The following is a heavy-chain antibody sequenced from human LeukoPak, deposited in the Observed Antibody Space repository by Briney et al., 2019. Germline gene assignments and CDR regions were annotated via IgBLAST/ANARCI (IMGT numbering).Heavy chain of an antibody. D-gene: IGHD1-26*01. CDR2: ISSSSSYI. CDR3: ARAGADYAFDI. Sequence: GGSLRLSCAASGFTFSSYSMNWARQAPGKGLEWVSSISSSSSYIYYADSVKGRFTISRDNAKNSLYLQMNSLRAEDTAVYYCARAGADYAFDIWGQGTMVTVSS. CDR1: GFTFSSYS. J-gene: IGHJ3*02. V-gene: IGHV3-21*01.